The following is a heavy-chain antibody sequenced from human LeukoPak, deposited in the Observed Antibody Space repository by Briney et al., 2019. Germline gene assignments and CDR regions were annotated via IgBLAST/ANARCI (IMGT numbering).Heavy chain of an antibody. J-gene: IGHJ5*02. Sequence: PGGSLRLSCAASGFTFSSYEMNWVRQAPGKGLEWVSYISSSGSTIYYADSVKGRFTISRDNAKNSLYLQMNSLRAEDTAVYYCARDHGSGILNWFDPWGQGTLVTVSS. CDR1: GFTFSSYE. CDR3: ARDHGSGILNWFDP. D-gene: IGHD3-10*01. CDR2: ISSSGSTI. V-gene: IGHV3-48*03.